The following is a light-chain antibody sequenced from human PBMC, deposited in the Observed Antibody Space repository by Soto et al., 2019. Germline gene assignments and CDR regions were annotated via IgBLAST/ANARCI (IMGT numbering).Light chain of an antibody. CDR3: EECGDCPLFT. CDR1: PSVSSF. J-gene: IGKJ5*01. Sequence: EIVMTQSPATLSVSPGDSVTLSCRASPSVSSFLAWYQHKPGQPPRLLIYGASTRATGVPARFSGSGSGTDFTLTIGSLESEDFAVFFCEECGDCPLFTFGQVTRLEIK. V-gene: IGKV3-15*01. CDR2: GAS.